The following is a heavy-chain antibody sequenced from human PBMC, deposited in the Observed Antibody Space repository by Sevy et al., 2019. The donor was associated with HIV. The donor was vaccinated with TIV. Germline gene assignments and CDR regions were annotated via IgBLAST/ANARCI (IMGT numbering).Heavy chain of an antibody. Sequence: GESLKISCAASGFIFSSYSINWVRQAPGKGLEWVSSISSRSKYIYYADSVKGRFTISRDNAKNSLYLQMNSLRAEDTAVYYCARDPAIAAAVTFDNWGQGTLVTVSS. V-gene: IGHV3-21*01. CDR2: ISSRSKYI. CDR1: GFIFSSYS. D-gene: IGHD6-13*01. CDR3: ARDPAIAAAVTFDN. J-gene: IGHJ4*02.